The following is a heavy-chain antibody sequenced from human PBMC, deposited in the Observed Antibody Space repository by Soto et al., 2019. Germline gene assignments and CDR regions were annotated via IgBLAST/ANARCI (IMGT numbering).Heavy chain of an antibody. CDR1: GGSISSSNW. Sequence: QVQLQESGPGLVKPSGTLSLTCAVSGGSISSSNWWSWVRQPPGKGLEWIGEIYHSGSTNYNPSLKSRGTISVDKSKNQFSLKLSSVTAADTAVYYCASLPDYYDSSGYYHDYWGQGTLVTVSS. J-gene: IGHJ4*02. V-gene: IGHV4-4*02. CDR2: IYHSGST. D-gene: IGHD3-22*01. CDR3: ASLPDYYDSSGYYHDY.